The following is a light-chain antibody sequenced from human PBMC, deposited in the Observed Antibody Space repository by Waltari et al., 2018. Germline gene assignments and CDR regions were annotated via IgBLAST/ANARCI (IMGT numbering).Light chain of an antibody. CDR3: NSYTNNSTLV. J-gene: IGLJ3*02. CDR1: SSDVGAYSY. V-gene: IGLV2-14*01. CDR2: AVI. Sequence: QSALTQPASVSGSPGQSITISCTGTSSDVGAYSYVSWYQQFPGKVPTLIIYAVIRRTQGVSNRFSGSKSGNTASLTISGLQGEDEAHYYCNSYTNNSTLVFGGGTELTVL.